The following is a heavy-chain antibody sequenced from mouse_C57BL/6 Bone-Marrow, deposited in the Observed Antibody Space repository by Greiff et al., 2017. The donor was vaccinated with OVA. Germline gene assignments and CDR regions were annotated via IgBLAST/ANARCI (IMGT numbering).Heavy chain of an antibody. CDR3: ARYSNSYYFDY. CDR1: GYSFTSYY. CDR2: IYPGSGNT. D-gene: IGHD2-5*01. Sequence: QVQLQQSGPELVKPGASVKISCKASGYSFTSYYIHWVKQRPGQGLEWIGWIYPGSGNTKYNEKFKGKATLTADTSSSTAYMQLSSLTSEDSAVYYCARYSNSYYFDYWGQGTTLTVSS. J-gene: IGHJ2*01. V-gene: IGHV1-66*01.